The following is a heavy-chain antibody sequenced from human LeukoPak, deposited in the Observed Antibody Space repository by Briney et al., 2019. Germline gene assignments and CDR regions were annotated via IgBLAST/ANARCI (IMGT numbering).Heavy chain of an antibody. CDR2: ISSSSSYI. J-gene: IGHJ4*02. CDR1: GFTFSSYS. V-gene: IGHV3-21*01. Sequence: GGSLRLSCAASGFTFSSYSMNWVRRAPGKGLEWVSSISSSSSYIYYADSVKGRFTISRDNAKNSLYLQMNSLRAEDTAVYYCASSRGEGFDYWGQGTLVTVSS. D-gene: IGHD3-16*01. CDR3: ASSRGEGFDY.